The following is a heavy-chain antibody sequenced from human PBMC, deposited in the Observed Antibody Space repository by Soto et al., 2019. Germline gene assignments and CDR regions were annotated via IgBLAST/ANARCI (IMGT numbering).Heavy chain of an antibody. D-gene: IGHD3-3*01. Sequence: SVKVSCKASGGTFSSYAISWVRQAPGQGLEWMGGIIPIFGTANYAQKFQGRVTITADESTSTAYMELSSLRSEDTAVYYCARNIFVVVTCSSGSYYNVMDVWGQGTTVTVSS. CDR3: ARNIFVVVTCSSGSYYNVMDV. V-gene: IGHV1-69*13. J-gene: IGHJ6*02. CDR1: GGTFSSYA. CDR2: IIPIFGTA.